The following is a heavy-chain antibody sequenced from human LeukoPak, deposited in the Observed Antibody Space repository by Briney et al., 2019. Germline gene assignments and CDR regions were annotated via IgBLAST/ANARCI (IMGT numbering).Heavy chain of an antibody. CDR1: GYTFTGYY. V-gene: IGHV1-2*02. D-gene: IGHD3-16*02. CDR3: ARDSGAYDYVWGSYPQYFDY. CDR2: INPNSGGT. J-gene: IGHJ4*02. Sequence: ASVKVSCKASGYTFTGYYMHWVRQAPGQGLEWMGWINPNSGGTNYAQKFQGRVTMTRDMSISTAYMELSRLRSDDTAVYYCARDSGAYDYVWGSYPQYFDYWGQGTLVTVSS.